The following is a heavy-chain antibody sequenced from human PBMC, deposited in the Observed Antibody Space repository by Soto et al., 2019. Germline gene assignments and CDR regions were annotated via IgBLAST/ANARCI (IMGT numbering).Heavy chain of an antibody. Sequence: SETLSLTCAVYGGSGGSFSGYYWSWIRQPPGKGLEWIGYIYYSGSTNYNPSLKSRVTISVDTSKNQFSLKLSSVTAADTAVYYCARQHPVGNFMIAKSGWFDPWGQGTLVTVSS. V-gene: IGHV4-59*08. CDR3: ARQHPVGNFMIAKSGWFDP. CDR1: GGSGGSFSGYY. D-gene: IGHD3-22*01. J-gene: IGHJ5*02. CDR2: IYYSGST.